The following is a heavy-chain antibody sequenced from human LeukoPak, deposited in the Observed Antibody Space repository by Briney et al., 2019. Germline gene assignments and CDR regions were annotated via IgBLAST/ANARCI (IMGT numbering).Heavy chain of an antibody. V-gene: IGHV3-30*02. CDR3: AKEGHDRNYDILTGYPSHYFDY. CDR2: IRYDGSNK. J-gene: IGHJ4*02. CDR1: GFTFSSYG. Sequence: GGSLRLSCAASGFTFSSYGMHWVRQAPGKGLEWVAFIRYDGSNKYYADSVKGRFTISRDNSKNTLYLQMNSLRAEDTAVYYCAKEGHDRNYDILTGYPSHYFDYWGQGTLVTVSS. D-gene: IGHD3-9*01.